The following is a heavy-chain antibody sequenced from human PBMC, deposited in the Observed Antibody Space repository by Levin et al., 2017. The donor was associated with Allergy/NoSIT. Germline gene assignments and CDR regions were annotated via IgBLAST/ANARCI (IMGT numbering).Heavy chain of an antibody. J-gene: IGHJ6*03. D-gene: IGHD2-2*01. CDR3: ARDHAKSGIVVVPAYSDYYYYMDV. CDR2: IIPILGIA. CDR1: GGTFSSYA. Sequence: PGGSLRLSCKASGGTFSSYAISWVRQAPGQGLEWMGRIIPILGIANYAQKFQGRVTITADKSTSTAYMELSSLRSEDTAVYYCARDHAKSGIVVVPAYSDYYYYMDVWGKGTTVTVSS. V-gene: IGHV1-69*04.